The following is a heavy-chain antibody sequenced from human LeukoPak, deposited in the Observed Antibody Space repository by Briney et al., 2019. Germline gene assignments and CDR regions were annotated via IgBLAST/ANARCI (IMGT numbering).Heavy chain of an antibody. CDR1: GFTFSSYD. D-gene: IGHD6-19*01. CDR2: IRPSGDNT. J-gene: IGHJ5*02. V-gene: IGHV3-23*01. Sequence: SGGSLRLSCAASGFTFSSYDMTWVRQAPGRGRGWVSSIRPSGDNTYYGDSVKGSFTISRDNSKNTVYLQMNNMRVDDTAVYYCARVAGWHWFDPWGQGTLVTVSS. CDR3: ARVAGWHWFDP.